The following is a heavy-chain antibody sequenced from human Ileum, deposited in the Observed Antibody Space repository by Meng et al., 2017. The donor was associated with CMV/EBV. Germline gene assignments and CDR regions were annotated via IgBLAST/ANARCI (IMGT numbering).Heavy chain of an antibody. CDR2: IKQDGSEK. CDR1: GFTFRSYW. J-gene: IGHJ4*02. V-gene: IGHV3-7*01. Sequence: GESLKISCAASGFTFRSYWMSWVRQAPGKGLEWVADIKQDGSEKYYVDSVKGRFTISRDNANNSLYLQMNSLRAEDTAVYYCARNPVTNRRGSHFDYWGQGTLVTFSS. D-gene: IGHD4-17*01. CDR3: ARNPVTNRRGSHFDY.